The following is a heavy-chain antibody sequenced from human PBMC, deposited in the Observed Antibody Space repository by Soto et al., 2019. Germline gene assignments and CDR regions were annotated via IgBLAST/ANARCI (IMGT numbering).Heavy chain of an antibody. CDR3: AKDKGSGSYYPENFDY. D-gene: IGHD1-26*01. Sequence: PGGSLSLSCAASGFNFSSYSMSWVRQAPGKGLEWVSAISGSGGSTYYADSVKGRFTISRDNSKNTLYLQMNSLRAEDTAVYYCAKDKGSGSYYPENFDYWGQGTLVTVSS. CDR1: GFNFSSYS. V-gene: IGHV3-23*01. CDR2: ISGSGGST. J-gene: IGHJ4*02.